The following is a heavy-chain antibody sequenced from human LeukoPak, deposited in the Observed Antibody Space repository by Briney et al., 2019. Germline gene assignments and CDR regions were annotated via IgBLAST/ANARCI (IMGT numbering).Heavy chain of an antibody. CDR2: IDYSGST. J-gene: IGHJ4*02. V-gene: IGHV4-39*07. CDR3: ARDHGWNSFFDY. CDR1: GDSISSSGYY. Sequence: PSETLSLTCTVSGDSISSSGYYWGWIRQPPGKGLECIGSIDYSGSTYYNPSLESRVTMSVDTSKNQFSLKLTSVTAADTAVYYCARDHGWNSFFDYWGQGTLVTVSS. D-gene: IGHD1-7*01.